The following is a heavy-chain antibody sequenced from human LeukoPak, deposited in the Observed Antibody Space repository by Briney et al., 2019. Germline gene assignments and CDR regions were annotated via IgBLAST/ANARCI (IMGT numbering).Heavy chain of an antibody. J-gene: IGHJ4*02. CDR2: INSDGSTT. V-gene: IGHV3-74*01. CDR1: GFTFSSYW. D-gene: IGHD3-16*01. Sequence: RPGGSLRLSCVASGFTFSSYWMHWVRQAPGKGLVWVSRINSDGSTTSYADSVKGRFTISRDNAKNSLYLQMNSLRSEDTAVYYCARSEAGGTYWGQGTLVTVSS. CDR3: ARSEAGGTY.